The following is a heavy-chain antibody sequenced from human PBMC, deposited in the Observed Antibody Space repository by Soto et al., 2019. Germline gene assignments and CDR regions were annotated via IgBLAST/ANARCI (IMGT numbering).Heavy chain of an antibody. V-gene: IGHV3-30*14. CDR2: ISYDGSNK. Sequence: QVQLVESGGGVVQPGRSLRLSCAASGFTFSSYAMHWVRQAPGKGLEWVAVISYDGSNKYYADSVKGRFTISRDNSKNTMYLQMNSVRAEDTAVYYCARDSRYSSGWYAASDYWGQGTLVTVSS. CDR3: ARDSRYSSGWYAASDY. D-gene: IGHD6-19*01. J-gene: IGHJ4*02. CDR1: GFTFSSYA.